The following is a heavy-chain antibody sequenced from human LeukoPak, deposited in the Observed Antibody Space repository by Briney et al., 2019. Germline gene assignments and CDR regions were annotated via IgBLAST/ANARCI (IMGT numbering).Heavy chain of an antibody. CDR1: GFTFGSHA. J-gene: IGHJ4*02. V-gene: IGHV3-23*01. CDR3: EKEDSGWFYFDY. CDR2: ISDSGGST. Sequence: PGGSLRLSCAASGFTFGSHAMSWVRQAPGKGLEWVSRISDSGGSTIYADSVKGRFTISRDNSKNALYLQMNSLGAEDTAVYYCEKEDSGWFYFDYWGQETLVTVSS. D-gene: IGHD6-19*01.